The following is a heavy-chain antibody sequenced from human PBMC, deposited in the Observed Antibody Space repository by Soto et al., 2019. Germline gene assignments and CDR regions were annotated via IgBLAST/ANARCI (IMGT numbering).Heavy chain of an antibody. CDR3: ARGLSIRGVIITYSWFDP. CDR2: IYYSGST. V-gene: IGHV4-59*01. Sequence: XXTLSLPFTVSGDSIRSYYWPWIPQPPGKGLDWIGYIYYSGSTNYNPSLKSRVTISIDTSKNQFSLKLSSVTAADTDVYYCARGLSIRGVIITYSWFDPWGQGILVTVSS. CDR1: GDSIRSYY. D-gene: IGHD3-10*01. J-gene: IGHJ5*02.